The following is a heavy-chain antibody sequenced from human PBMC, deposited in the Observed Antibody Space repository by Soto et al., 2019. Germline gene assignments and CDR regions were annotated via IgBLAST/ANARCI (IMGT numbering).Heavy chain of an antibody. D-gene: IGHD4-17*01. CDR1: GFTFSDAW. CDR2: IKRNTDGGTT. J-gene: IGHJ4*02. Sequence: DVQLVESGGGLVKPGGSLRLSCAASGFTFSDAWMSWVRQAPGKGLEWLGRIKRNTDGGTTDYAPPGKGRFTISRDDSRNMLYLQMSSLRTEDTAVYYCTTVSTVTTSGSWGQGTLVTVSS. V-gene: IGHV3-15*01. CDR3: TTVSTVTTSGS.